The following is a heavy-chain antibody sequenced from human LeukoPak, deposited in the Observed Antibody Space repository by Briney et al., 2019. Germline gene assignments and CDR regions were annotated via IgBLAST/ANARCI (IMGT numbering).Heavy chain of an antibody. V-gene: IGHV3-53*04. CDR3: ARDRGRWDLHD. CDR2: IYSGGTT. D-gene: IGHD1-26*01. CDR1: GFNVSSYY. J-gene: IGHJ4*02. Sequence: GGSLRLSCAASGFNVSSYYMNWVRQAPGKGLEWVSVIYSGGTTNYADSVRGRFSIYRHNSKNTLYLQMNSLRTEDTAVYYCARDRGRWDLHDWGKGTLVTVSS.